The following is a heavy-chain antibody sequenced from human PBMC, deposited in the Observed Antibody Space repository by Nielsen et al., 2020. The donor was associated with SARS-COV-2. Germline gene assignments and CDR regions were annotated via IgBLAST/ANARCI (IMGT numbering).Heavy chain of an antibody. V-gene: IGHV3-7*01. J-gene: IGHJ4*02. CDR3: ARVSLASPNFDY. D-gene: IGHD3-3*02. CDR2: INQDGSEK. Sequence: GESLKISCAASGITFRSYWMSWVRQAPGKGLEWVANINQDGSEKYYVDSVKGRFTISRDNAKNSLYLQMNSLRAEDTAVYYCARVSLASPNFDYWGQGTLFTVSS. CDR1: GITFRSYW.